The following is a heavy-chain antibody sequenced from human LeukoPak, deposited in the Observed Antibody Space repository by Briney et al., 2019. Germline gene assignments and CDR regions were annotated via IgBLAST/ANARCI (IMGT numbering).Heavy chain of an antibody. CDR3: ARYCTFRTCSGTKFDS. V-gene: IGHV3-43D*03. J-gene: IGHJ4*02. CDR2: ISWDGGST. D-gene: IGHD1-1*01. CDR1: GFTFSSYG. Sequence: PGGSLRLSCAASGFTFSSYGMHWVRQAPGKGLEWVSLISWDGGSTYYADSVKGRFTISRDNSKNSLYLQMNSLRAEDTALYYCARYCTFRTCSGTKFDSWGPGTLVTVSS.